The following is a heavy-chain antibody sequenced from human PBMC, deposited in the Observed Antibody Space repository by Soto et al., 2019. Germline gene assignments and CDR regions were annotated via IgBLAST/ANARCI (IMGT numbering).Heavy chain of an antibody. J-gene: IGHJ6*02. V-gene: IGHV4-39*01. Sequence: LSLTCTVSGGSISSSSYYWVWIRQPPGKGLEWIGSIYYSGSTYYNPSLKSRVTISVDTSKNQFSLKLSSVTAADTAVYYCARQVTSSSGYYYGMDVWGPGTTVTVSS. D-gene: IGHD6-6*01. CDR2: IYYSGST. CDR3: ARQVTSSSGYYYGMDV. CDR1: GGSISSSSYY.